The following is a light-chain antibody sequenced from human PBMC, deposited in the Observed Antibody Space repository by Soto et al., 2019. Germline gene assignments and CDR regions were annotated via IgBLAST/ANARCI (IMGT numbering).Light chain of an antibody. J-gene: IGLJ3*02. CDR2: SDN. V-gene: IGLV1-47*02. CDR3: SAWDDRMSGRV. Sequence: QSVLTQSPSTSGTPGQRVTISCSGNTANIGKNYVYWYQQFPGTAPKLLIYSDNQRPSWVPHRFSVSKSDTSASLAISGLRSEDEAVDYCSAWDDRMSGRVFGGGTKLTVL. CDR1: TANIGKNY.